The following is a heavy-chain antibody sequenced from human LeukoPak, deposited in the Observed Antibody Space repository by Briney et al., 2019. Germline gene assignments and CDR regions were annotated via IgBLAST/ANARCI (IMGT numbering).Heavy chain of an antibody. CDR1: GGSISSSFYF. J-gene: IGHJ3*02. Sequence: SETLSLTCTVSGGSISSSFYFWGWIRQPPGKGLEWIGYIYYSGSTYYNPSLKSRVTISVDTSKNQFSLILSSVTAPDTAVYYCARLIVATYAFDIWGQGPMVTVSS. D-gene: IGHD5-12*01. CDR3: ARLIVATYAFDI. V-gene: IGHV4-39*01. CDR2: IYYSGST.